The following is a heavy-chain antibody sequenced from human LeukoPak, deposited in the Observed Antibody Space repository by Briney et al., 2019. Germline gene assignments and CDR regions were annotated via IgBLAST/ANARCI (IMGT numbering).Heavy chain of an antibody. J-gene: IGHJ4*02. V-gene: IGHV3-48*01. Sequence: GGSLRLSCAASGFTFSSYNMNWVRQAPGKGLECVAYISSSSSTIYYADSVKGRFTISRDNAKNSVFLQMNSLRAEDTAVYYCARENYADLFDYWGQGTLVTVSS. CDR3: ARENYADLFDY. CDR2: ISSSSSTI. D-gene: IGHD4-17*01. CDR1: GFTFSSYN.